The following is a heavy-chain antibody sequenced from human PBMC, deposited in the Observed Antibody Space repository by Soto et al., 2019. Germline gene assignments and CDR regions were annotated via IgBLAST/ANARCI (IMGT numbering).Heavy chain of an antibody. J-gene: IGHJ4*02. CDR1: GYTFTSYG. D-gene: IGHD2-8*01. CDR3: ARGPLDYPIPDFDY. V-gene: IGHV1-18*01. Sequence: GASVKVSCKASGYTFTSYGISWVRQAPGQGLERMGWISTFNSHTDYAQKVQGRVAMTTDRSTGTAYMELRSLRSDDTAVYYCARGPLDYPIPDFDYWGQGTLVTVSS. CDR2: ISTFNSHT.